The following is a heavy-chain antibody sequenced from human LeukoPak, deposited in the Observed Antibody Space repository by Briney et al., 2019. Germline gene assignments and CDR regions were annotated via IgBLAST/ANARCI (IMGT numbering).Heavy chain of an antibody. Sequence: GGSLRLSCAASGFTFSSYSMNWVRQAPGKGLEWVANINLDGSDKYYVDSVKGRFTISRDNAKNSLYLQMNSLTVEDTAAYYCARDDGFSCYSYWGQGTLVTVSS. CDR3: ARDDGFSCYSY. CDR1: GFTFSSYS. J-gene: IGHJ4*02. D-gene: IGHD3/OR15-3a*01. V-gene: IGHV3-7*01. CDR2: INLDGSDK.